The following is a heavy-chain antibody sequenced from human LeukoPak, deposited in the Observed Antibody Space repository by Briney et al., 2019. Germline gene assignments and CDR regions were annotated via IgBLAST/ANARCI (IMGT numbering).Heavy chain of an antibody. J-gene: IGHJ3*02. CDR2: ISYDGSNK. V-gene: IGHV3-30*03. Sequence: PGRSLRLSCAASGFTFSSYGMHWVRQAPGKGLEWVAVISYDGSNKYYADSVKGRFTISRDNSKNTLYLQMNSLRAEDTAVYYCASQGEWDFWSGYPAAAFDIWGQGTMVTVSS. CDR1: GFTFSSYG. D-gene: IGHD3-3*01. CDR3: ASQGEWDFWSGYPAAAFDI.